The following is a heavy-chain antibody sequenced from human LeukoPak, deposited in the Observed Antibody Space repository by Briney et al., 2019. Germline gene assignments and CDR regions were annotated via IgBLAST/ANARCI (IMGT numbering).Heavy chain of an antibody. D-gene: IGHD2-15*01. CDR1: GYTFTGYY. V-gene: IGHV1-2*02. CDR2: INPNSGGT. CDR3: ARAGHSRYYYYMDV. Sequence: AAVKVSCKASGYTFTGYYMHWVRQAPGQGLEWMGWINPNSGGTNYAQKFQGRVTMTRDTSISTAYMELSRLRSDDTAVYYCARAGHSRYYYYMDVWGKGTTVTVSS. J-gene: IGHJ6*03.